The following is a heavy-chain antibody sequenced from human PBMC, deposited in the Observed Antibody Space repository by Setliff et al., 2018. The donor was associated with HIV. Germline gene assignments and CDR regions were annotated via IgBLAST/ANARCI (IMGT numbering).Heavy chain of an antibody. CDR2: ISAYNGNT. CDR1: GYTFSTYG. V-gene: IGHV1-18*01. J-gene: IGHJ3*02. Sequence: ASVKVSCKASGYTFSTYGISWVRQAPGQGLEWMGWISAYNGNTNYAQKLQGRVTVTTDTSTSTAYMELVSLRSDDTAVYYCARDRGVYCISSSCYSPVDAFDIWGQGTMVTVSS. CDR3: ARDRGVYCISSSCYSPVDAFDI. D-gene: IGHD2-2*01.